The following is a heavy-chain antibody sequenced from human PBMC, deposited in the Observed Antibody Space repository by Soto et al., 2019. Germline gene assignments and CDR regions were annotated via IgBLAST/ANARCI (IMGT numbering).Heavy chain of an antibody. Sequence: GASVKVSCKASGYTFTSYGISWVRQAPGQGLEWVGWISAYNGNTNYAQKLQGRVTMTTDTSTSTAYMELRSLRSDDTAVYYCARDDIVVVPAAMPDYWGQGTLVTVSS. J-gene: IGHJ4*02. CDR3: ARDDIVVVPAAMPDY. D-gene: IGHD2-2*01. CDR2: ISAYNGNT. CDR1: GYTFTSYG. V-gene: IGHV1-18*01.